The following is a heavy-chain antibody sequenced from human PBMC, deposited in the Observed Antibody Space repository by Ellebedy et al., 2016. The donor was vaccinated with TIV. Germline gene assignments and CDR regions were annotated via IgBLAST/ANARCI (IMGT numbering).Heavy chain of an antibody. CDR1: GFTFGDYG. CDR3: AREFDIGQPSAFDY. V-gene: IGHV3-21*01. D-gene: IGHD2-15*01. Sequence: GESLKISCTASGFTFGDYGMTWFRQAPGKGLEWVSSISSNGRHIYYADSVRARFAISRDNAGGSLWLQMTSLRAEDTALYYCAREFDIGQPSAFDYWGQGILVTVSS. J-gene: IGHJ4*02. CDR2: ISSNGRHI.